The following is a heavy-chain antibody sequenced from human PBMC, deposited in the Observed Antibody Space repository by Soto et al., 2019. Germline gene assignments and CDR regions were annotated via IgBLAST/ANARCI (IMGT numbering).Heavy chain of an antibody. CDR2: LSHDGTIT. Sequence: QVQLVESGGGVVQPGRSLRLSCAASGFTFNNYGMHWVRQAPGKGLEWVAILSHDGTITYYGDSGRGRFTVSRDESKNTLYLQMNTLRPEDTAVYYCARDWGSSGWFNWFDPWGQGTLVTVSS. CDR1: GFTFNNYG. D-gene: IGHD6-19*01. J-gene: IGHJ5*02. V-gene: IGHV3-30*03. CDR3: ARDWGSSGWFNWFDP.